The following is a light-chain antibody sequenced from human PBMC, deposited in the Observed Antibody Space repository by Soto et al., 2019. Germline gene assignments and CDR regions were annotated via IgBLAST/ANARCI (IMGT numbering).Light chain of an antibody. J-gene: IGKJ1*01. CDR1: HIVSDY. CDR3: HQRGNPPPWT. Sequence: EIVLTQSPVILSLAPGEIGTLSCSASHIVSDYLAWYQQKPGQPPRLLIYDASKRATGIPPRFSGSGSTTDFTLTSSSLEPEDVADYYCHQRGNPPPWTYAQGTKLDIK. V-gene: IGKV3-11*01. CDR2: DAS.